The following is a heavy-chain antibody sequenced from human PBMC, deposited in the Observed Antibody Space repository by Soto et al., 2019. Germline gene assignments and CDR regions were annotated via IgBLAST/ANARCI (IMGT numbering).Heavy chain of an antibody. CDR2: ISYDGSNK. CDR3: AKDKYDFWSGYYYRGYYFDY. V-gene: IGHV3-30*18. J-gene: IGHJ4*02. CDR1: GFTFSSFG. Sequence: GGSLRLSCAASGFTFSSFGMHWVRQAPGKGLEWVAVISYDGSNKYYADSVKGRFTISRDNSKNTLYLQMNSLRAEDTAVYYCAKDKYDFWSGYYYRGYYFDYWGQGTLVTVSS. D-gene: IGHD3-3*01.